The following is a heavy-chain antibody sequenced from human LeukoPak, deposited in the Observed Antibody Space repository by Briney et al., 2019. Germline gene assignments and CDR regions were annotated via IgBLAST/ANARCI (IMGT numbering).Heavy chain of an antibody. CDR2: RSAYNGNT. J-gene: IGHJ6*03. CDR3: ARGRRRRVVRGVIDYYYYMDV. Sequence: GASVKVSCKASGYTFTGYYMHWVRQAPGQGLEWMGWRSAYNGNTKYAQTLQGRVTMTTDTSTSTAYMELRSLRSEDTAVYYCARGRRRRVVRGVIDYYYYMDVWGKGTTVTISS. D-gene: IGHD3-10*01. CDR1: GYTFTGYY. V-gene: IGHV1-18*04.